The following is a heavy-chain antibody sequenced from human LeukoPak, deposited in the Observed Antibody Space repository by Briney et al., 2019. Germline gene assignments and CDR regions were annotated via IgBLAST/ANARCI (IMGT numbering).Heavy chain of an antibody. CDR2: IYYSGSS. V-gene: IGHV4-59*08. CDR1: GGSISGYH. CDR3: ARHRGSYSSGPRGYFQH. D-gene: IGHD6-19*01. Sequence: SETLSLTCNVSGGSISGYHWSWIRQPPGKGLEWLGYIYYSGSSNYNPSLKSRVTISVDTSKNQFSLKLSSVTAADTAVYYCARHRGSYSSGPRGYFQHWGQGTLVTVSS. J-gene: IGHJ1*01.